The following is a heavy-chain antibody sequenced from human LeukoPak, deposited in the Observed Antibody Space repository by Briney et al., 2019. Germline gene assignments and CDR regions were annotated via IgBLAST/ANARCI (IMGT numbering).Heavy chain of an antibody. Sequence: GGSLRLSCAASGFTFSSYSMNWVRQAPGKGLEWVSSTSSSSSYIYYADSVKGRFTISRDNAKNSLYLQMNSLRAEDTAVYYCATRLRYFDWLFHDAFDIWGQGTMVTVSS. J-gene: IGHJ3*02. V-gene: IGHV3-21*01. CDR2: TSSSSSYI. CDR1: GFTFSSYS. CDR3: ATRLRYFDWLFHDAFDI. D-gene: IGHD3-9*01.